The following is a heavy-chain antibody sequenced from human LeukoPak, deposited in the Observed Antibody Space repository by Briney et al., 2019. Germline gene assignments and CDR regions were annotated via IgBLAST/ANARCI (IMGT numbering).Heavy chain of an antibody. CDR3: ARGGAARPDF. CDR2: IKADGGEK. D-gene: IGHD6-6*01. Sequence: GGSLRLSCAASGFTFSSYEMNWFRQTPGKGREWVAKIKADGGEKDHVASVKGRFTISRDNAKNSLYLQMNSLRVEDTAVYYCARGGAARPDFWGQGTLVTVSS. V-gene: IGHV3-7*01. J-gene: IGHJ4*02. CDR1: GFTFSSYE.